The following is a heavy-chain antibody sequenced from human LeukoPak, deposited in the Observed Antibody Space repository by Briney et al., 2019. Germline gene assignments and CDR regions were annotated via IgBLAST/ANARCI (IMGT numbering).Heavy chain of an antibody. J-gene: IGHJ4*02. CDR2: IYYSGST. Sequence: SETLSLTCTVSGGSISRGDYYWSWIRQPPGKGLEWIGYIYYSGSTDYNPSLKSRVTISVDTSKNQFSLKLSSVTAADTAVYYCARGKSKFDYWGQGTLVTVSS. CDR3: ARGKSKFDY. V-gene: IGHV4-30-4*01. CDR1: GGSISRGDYY.